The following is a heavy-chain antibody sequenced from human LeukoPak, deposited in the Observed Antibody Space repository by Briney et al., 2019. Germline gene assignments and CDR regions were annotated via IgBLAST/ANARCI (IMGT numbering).Heavy chain of an antibody. Sequence: PSETLSLTCTVSDDSIGDYYWSWIRQSAGKGLEWIGRVHLSGKRDYNPSLKSRVDMSVDTSKKEISLKLSSMTAADTAVYYCAKGPSSTYYYYYYFNVWGKGTTVTVSS. CDR3: AKGPSSTYYYYYYFNV. J-gene: IGHJ6*03. CDR2: VHLSGKR. CDR1: DDSIGDYY. V-gene: IGHV4-4*07. D-gene: IGHD6-6*01.